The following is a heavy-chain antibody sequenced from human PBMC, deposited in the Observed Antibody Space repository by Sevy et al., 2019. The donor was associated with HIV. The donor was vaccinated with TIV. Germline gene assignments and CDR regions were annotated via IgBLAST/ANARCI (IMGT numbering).Heavy chain of an antibody. CDR1: GFTFSGSA. CDR2: IRSKANSYAT. CDR3: TSYGSGSYPLGKY. D-gene: IGHD3-10*01. V-gene: IGHV3-73*01. Sequence: GGSLRLSCAASGFTFSGSAMHWVRQASGKGLEWVGRIRSKANSYATAYAASVKGRFTISRDDSKNTAYLQMNSLKTEATAVYYCTSYGSGSYPLGKYWGQGTLVTVSS. J-gene: IGHJ4*02.